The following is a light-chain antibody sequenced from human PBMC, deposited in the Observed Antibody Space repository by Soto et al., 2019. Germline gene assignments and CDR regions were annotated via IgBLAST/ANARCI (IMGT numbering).Light chain of an antibody. CDR2: GAS. Sequence: EIVLTQSPGTLSLSPGERATLSCRASQSITSNSLAWYQQKPGQAPRLLMYGASSRATGIPDRVSGSGSGTDFTLTIIRLEPEDFAVYYCQQYGSSPRTFGQGTKVEIK. CDR3: QQYGSSPRT. J-gene: IGKJ1*01. V-gene: IGKV3-20*01. CDR1: QSITSNS.